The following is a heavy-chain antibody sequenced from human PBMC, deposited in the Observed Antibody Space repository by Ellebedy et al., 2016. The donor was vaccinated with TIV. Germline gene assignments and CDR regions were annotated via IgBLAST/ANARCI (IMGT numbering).Heavy chain of an antibody. CDR1: GDSVSSNSGA. J-gene: IGHJ4*02. Sequence: SQTLSLTCAISGDSVSSNSGAWNWIRQSPSRGLEWLGRTYYRSKWYYEYAASVKSRITINPDTSKNQFSLQLNSVTPEDTAVYYCARYSDVSSPLWGQGTLVTVSS. D-gene: IGHD6-6*01. V-gene: IGHV6-1*01. CDR3: ARYSDVSSPL. CDR2: TYYRSKWYY.